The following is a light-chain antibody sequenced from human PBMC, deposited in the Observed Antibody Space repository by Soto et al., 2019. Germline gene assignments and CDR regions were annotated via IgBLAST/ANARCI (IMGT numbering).Light chain of an antibody. Sequence: QSALTQPASVSVSPGQSITISCTGTSSDIGGYNYVSWYQQHPGKAPKLMIYDVSDRPSGVSNRFSGSKSCNTASLTISGLQAEDEADYYCASYASSNTVLFGGGTKLTVL. CDR3: ASYASSNTVL. CDR1: SSDIGGYNY. CDR2: DVS. V-gene: IGLV2-14*03. J-gene: IGLJ2*01.